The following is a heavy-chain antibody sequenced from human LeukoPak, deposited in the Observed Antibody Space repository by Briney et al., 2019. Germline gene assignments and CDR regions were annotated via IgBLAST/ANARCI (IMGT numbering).Heavy chain of an antibody. Sequence: GGSLRLSCAASGFTVNNNYMSWVRQAPVKGLEWLSSISDYGDNTYYADSVRGRFTISRDSSKNTLYLQMNSLRVEDTAVYYRAKSPDSWGQGTLVTVSS. CDR2: ISDYGDNT. CDR1: GFTVNNNY. V-gene: IGHV3-23*01. J-gene: IGHJ4*02. CDR3: AKSPDS.